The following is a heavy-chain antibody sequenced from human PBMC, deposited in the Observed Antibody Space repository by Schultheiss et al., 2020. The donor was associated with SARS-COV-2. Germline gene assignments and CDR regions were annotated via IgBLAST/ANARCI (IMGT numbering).Heavy chain of an antibody. CDR2: INHSGST. Sequence: SETLSLTCTVSGGSISSYYWGWIRQPPGKGLEWIGEINHSGSTNYNPSLKSRVTISVDTSKNQFSLKLSSVTAADTAVYYCARGGIAVAVVYYGMDVWGQGTTVTVSS. J-gene: IGHJ6*02. D-gene: IGHD6-19*01. CDR3: ARGGIAVAVVYYGMDV. CDR1: GGSISSYY. V-gene: IGHV4-34*01.